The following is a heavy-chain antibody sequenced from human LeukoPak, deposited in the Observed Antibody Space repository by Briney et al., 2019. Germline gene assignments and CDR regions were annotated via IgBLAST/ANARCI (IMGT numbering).Heavy chain of an antibody. J-gene: IGHJ4*01. CDR3: AKHYDFWSGYLDY. CDR2: ISGSGGST. D-gene: IGHD3-3*01. Sequence: GGSLRLSCAASGFTFSSYAMSWVRQAPGNGLEWVSAISGSGGSTYYADSVKGRFTISRDNSKNTLYLQMNSLRAEDTAVYYCAKHYDFWSGYLDYWGQGTLVTVSS. CDR1: GFTFSSYA. V-gene: IGHV3-23*01.